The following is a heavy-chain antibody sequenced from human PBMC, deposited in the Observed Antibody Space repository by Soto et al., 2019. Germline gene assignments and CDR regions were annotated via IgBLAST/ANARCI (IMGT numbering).Heavy chain of an antibody. J-gene: IGHJ5*02. V-gene: IGHV3-23*01. D-gene: IGHD1-1*01. CDR3: AKGPGTTRLVRLWFDP. CDR1: GFTFSNYA. Sequence: EVQLLESGGGLVQPGGSLRLSCAASGFTFSNYAMNWVRQAPGKGLEWVSTISDSGGSTDYADSVKGRFTISRDNSKNTLYLQMNSLRGDDTALYYCAKGPGTTRLVRLWFDPLGQGTLVTVSS. CDR2: ISDSGGST.